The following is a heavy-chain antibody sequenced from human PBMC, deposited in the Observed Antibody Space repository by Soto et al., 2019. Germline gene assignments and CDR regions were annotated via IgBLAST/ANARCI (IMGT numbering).Heavy chain of an antibody. CDR3: ARGGGSSSWYRDWFDP. CDR1: GDSMSNRYYY. V-gene: IGHV4-30-4*02. CDR2: IFHSGRT. J-gene: IGHJ5*02. Sequence: SETLSLTCTVSGDSMSNRYYYWSWVRQNPGKGLEWIGHIFHSGRTYYSPSLKSRVTISVDTSKNQFSLKLSSVTAADTAVYYCARGGGSSSWYRDWFDPWGQGTLVTVSS. D-gene: IGHD6-13*01.